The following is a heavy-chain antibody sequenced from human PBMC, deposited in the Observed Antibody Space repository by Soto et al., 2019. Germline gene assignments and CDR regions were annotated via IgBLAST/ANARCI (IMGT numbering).Heavy chain of an antibody. V-gene: IGHV3-74*01. D-gene: IGHD1-7*01. CDR3: ARDRAVEGTTNDFDY. CDR1: GFTFSTYW. CDR2: SNSDGSST. Sequence: GESLKISCVASGFTFSTYWMHWVRQAPGKGLVWVSRSNSDGSSTIYADSAKGRFTISRDNAKNTLYLQMNSLRAEDTAVYYCARDRAVEGTTNDFDYWGQGALVTVSS. J-gene: IGHJ4*02.